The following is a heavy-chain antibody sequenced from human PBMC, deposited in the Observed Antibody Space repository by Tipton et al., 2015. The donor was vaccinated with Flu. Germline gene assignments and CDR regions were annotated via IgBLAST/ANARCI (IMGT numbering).Heavy chain of an antibody. J-gene: IGHJ6*02. CDR1: GYTFTSYG. CDR2: ISAYNGNT. V-gene: IGHV1-18*01. Sequence: QLVQSGAEVKKPGASVKVSCKASGYTFTSYGISWVRQAPGQGLEWMGWISAYNGNTNYAQKLQGRVTMTTDTSTSTAYMELRSLRSDDTAVYYCARDVRYCTNGVCYSPAAPTDVWGQGTTVTVSS. CDR3: ARDVRYCTNGVCYSPAAPTDV. D-gene: IGHD2-8*01.